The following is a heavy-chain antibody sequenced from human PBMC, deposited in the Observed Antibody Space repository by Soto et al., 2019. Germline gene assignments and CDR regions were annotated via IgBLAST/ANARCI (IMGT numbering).Heavy chain of an antibody. D-gene: IGHD1-26*01. J-gene: IGHJ5*02. CDR2: IYYSGRT. Sequence: PSETLSLTCTVSGGSISSSNYYWAWIRQPPGKGLEWIGNIYYSGRTNYNPSLKDRVTISADTSKNQLSLRLSSVTASDTAVYYCARDLRVGATPPPWGQGTLVTVSS. CDR3: ARDLRVGATPPP. V-gene: IGHV4-39*02. CDR1: GGSISSSNYY.